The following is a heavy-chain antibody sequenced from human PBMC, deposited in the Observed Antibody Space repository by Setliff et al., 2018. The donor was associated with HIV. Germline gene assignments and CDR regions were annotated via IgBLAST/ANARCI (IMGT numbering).Heavy chain of an antibody. J-gene: IGHJ5*01. Sequence: SGGSLRLSCVASRFTFNDYWMSWVRQAPGKGLEWVANIDRDGSETNYVDSVKGRFTISRDNAKNSLYLQMNSLRAEDTAFYYCARGWFDSWGQGTLVTVSS. CDR2: IDRDGSET. CDR3: ARGWFDS. CDR1: RFTFNDYW. V-gene: IGHV3-7*01.